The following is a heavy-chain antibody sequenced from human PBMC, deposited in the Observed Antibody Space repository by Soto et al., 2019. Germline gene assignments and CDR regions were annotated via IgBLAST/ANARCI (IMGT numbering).Heavy chain of an antibody. J-gene: IGHJ4*02. CDR2: ISYDGSNK. CDR3: AKEKSTLDYGDARIGY. CDR1: GFTFRSYG. V-gene: IGHV3-30*18. Sequence: GGSLILSCAASGFTFRSYGMHWVRQAPGKGLEWVTIISYDGSNKYYADSVKGRFTISRDNSKNTLYLQMNSLRAEDTAEYYCAKEKSTLDYGDARIGYWGQGTLVTVYS. D-gene: IGHD4-17*01.